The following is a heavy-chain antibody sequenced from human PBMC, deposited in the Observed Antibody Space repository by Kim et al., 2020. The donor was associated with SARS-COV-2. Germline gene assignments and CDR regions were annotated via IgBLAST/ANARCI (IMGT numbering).Heavy chain of an antibody. CDR1: GFTFSSYG. D-gene: IGHD5-18*01. J-gene: IGHJ4*02. V-gene: IGHV3-33*01. CDR3: ARDDLIQLWPGDY. Sequence: GGSLRLSCAASGFTFSSYGMHWVRQAPGKGLEWVAVIWYDGSNKYYADSVKGRFTISRDNSKNTLYLQMNSLRAEDTAVYYCARDDLIQLWPGDYWGQGTLVTVSS. CDR2: IWYDGSNK.